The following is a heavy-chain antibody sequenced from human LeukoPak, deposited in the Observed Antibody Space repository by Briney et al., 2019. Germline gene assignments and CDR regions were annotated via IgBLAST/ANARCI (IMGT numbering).Heavy chain of an antibody. CDR1: GGSISSGGYS. J-gene: IGHJ6*02. Sequence: SETLSLTCTVSGGSISSGGYSWSWIRQPPGKGLEWIGYIYHSGSTYYNPSLKSRVTISVDRSKNQFSLKLSSVTAADTAVYYCARVGHYDSSGYYYYYGMDVWGQGTTVTVPS. D-gene: IGHD3-22*01. CDR3: ARVGHYDSSGYYYYYGMDV. CDR2: IYHSGST. V-gene: IGHV4-30-2*01.